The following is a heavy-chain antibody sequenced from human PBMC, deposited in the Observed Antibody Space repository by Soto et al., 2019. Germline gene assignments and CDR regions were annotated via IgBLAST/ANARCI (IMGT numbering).Heavy chain of an antibody. J-gene: IGHJ5*02. CDR2: INVYNGNT. Sequence: GPSVKVSCKASGYTFTSYGISWVRQAPGQGLEWMGWINVYNGNTKYAQKVQGRVTMTTDTSTSTAYMELRSLRSDDTAVYYCARGVGSGSYYNQYNWFDPWGQGTLVTVSS. CDR3: ARGVGSGSYYNQYNWFDP. D-gene: IGHD3-10*01. CDR1: GYTFTSYG. V-gene: IGHV1-18*01.